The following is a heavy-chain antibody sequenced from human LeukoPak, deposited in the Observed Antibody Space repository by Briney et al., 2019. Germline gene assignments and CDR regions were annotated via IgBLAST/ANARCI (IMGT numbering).Heavy chain of an antibody. CDR2: INPSAGTT. D-gene: IGHD6-19*01. CDR3: ARGKSSVWPVGLCMDV. CDR1: GYTFTSYY. J-gene: IGHJ6*02. V-gene: IGHV1-46*01. Sequence: ASVKASCKASGYTFTSYYMHWVRQAPGQGLEWMGLINPSAGTTTYAQKFQGRVTVTRDTSTSTVYMDLSSLKSEDTAVYYCARGKSSVWPVGLCMDVCGHRTTVADSS.